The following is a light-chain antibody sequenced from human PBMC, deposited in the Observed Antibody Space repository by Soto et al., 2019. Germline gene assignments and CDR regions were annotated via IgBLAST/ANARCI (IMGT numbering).Light chain of an antibody. V-gene: IGLV2-11*01. Sequence: QSALTQPRSVSGSPGQSVTISCTGTNSYIGNYNYVSWYQQHPGKAPKVMIYDVSKRPSGVPDRFSGSKSGNTASLTISGLQDEDEADYYCCSYPVSHTWVFGGGTKVTVL. J-gene: IGLJ3*02. CDR1: NSYIGNYNY. CDR3: CSYPVSHTWV. CDR2: DVS.